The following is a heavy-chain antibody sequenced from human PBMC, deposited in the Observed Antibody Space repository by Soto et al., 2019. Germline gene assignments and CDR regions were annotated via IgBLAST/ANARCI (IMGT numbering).Heavy chain of an antibody. D-gene: IGHD3-3*01. V-gene: IGHV1-8*01. CDR1: GYTFTGYD. CDR3: ARETLRYDFWSGYYRDLDYMDV. J-gene: IGHJ6*03. Sequence: ASVKVSCKASGYTFTGYDIDWVRQATGQGLEWMGWMNPNSGNTGYAQKFQGRVTMTRNTSISTAYMELSSLRSEDTAVYYCARETLRYDFWSGYYRDLDYMDVWGKGTTVTVSS. CDR2: MNPNSGNT.